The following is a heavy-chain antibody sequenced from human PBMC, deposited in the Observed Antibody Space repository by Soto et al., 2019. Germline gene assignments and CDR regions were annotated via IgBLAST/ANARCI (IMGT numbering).Heavy chain of an antibody. CDR2: IYPSDSDT. CDR3: ARPANTVADHFDL. V-gene: IGHV5-51*01. D-gene: IGHD4-17*01. CDR1: GYTFTIYW. J-gene: IGHJ4*02. Sequence: PXESLKISFQVSGYTFTIYWIGWVRQIPGKGLEWMGIIYPSDSDTRYSPSFQGQVTISADQSINTAYLQWDSLKASDTAIYYCARPANTVADHFDLWGQGTPVTVS.